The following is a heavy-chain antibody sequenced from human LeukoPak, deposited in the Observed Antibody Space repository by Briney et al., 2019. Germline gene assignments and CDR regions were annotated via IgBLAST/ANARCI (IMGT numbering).Heavy chain of an antibody. D-gene: IGHD3-16*02. J-gene: IGHJ4*02. CDR3: ARVESRYDYVWGSYRYTEDY. CDR1: GYTLTELS. Sequence: GASVKVSCKVSGYTLTELSMHWVRQAPGKGLEWMGGFDPEDGETIYAQKLQGRVTMTTDTSTSTAYMELRSLRSDDTAVYYCARVESRYDYVWGSYRYTEDYWGQGTLVTVSS. V-gene: IGHV1-24*01. CDR2: FDPEDGET.